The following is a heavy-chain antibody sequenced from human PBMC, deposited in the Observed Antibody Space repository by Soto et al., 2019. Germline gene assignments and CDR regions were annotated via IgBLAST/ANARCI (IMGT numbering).Heavy chain of an antibody. CDR2: ISGSGGSA. CDR1: GLTFSSYA. D-gene: IGHD4-17*01. J-gene: IGHJ4*02. Sequence: EVPLLEPGGDLVQSGGSLKLSSAASGLTFSSYAMSWVRQAPGKGLEWVSVISGSGGSAYYADSVKGRFTISRDNSIKTLYLQMKSLRADDSAVYYCATGEDFGGNTKNYWGQGTPVTVSS. CDR3: ATGEDFGGNTKNY. V-gene: IGHV3-23*01.